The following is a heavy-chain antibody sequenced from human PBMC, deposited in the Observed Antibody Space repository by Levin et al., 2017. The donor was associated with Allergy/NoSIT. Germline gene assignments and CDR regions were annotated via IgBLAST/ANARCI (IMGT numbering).Heavy chain of an antibody. CDR1: GFTFSSYE. Sequence: GGSLRLSCAASGFTFSSYEMNWVRQAPGKGLEWVSYISSSGSTIYYADSVKGRFTISRDNAKNSLYLQMNSLRAEDTAVYYCARDGDTAMVSPLLDYWGQGTLVTVSS. CDR2: ISSSGSTI. D-gene: IGHD5-18*01. CDR3: ARDGDTAMVSPLLDY. V-gene: IGHV3-48*03. J-gene: IGHJ4*02.